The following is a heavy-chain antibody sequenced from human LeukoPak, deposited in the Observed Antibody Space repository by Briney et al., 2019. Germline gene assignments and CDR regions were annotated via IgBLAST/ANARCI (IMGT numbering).Heavy chain of an antibody. V-gene: IGHV4-38-2*01. CDR1: GYSISSGYY. Sequence: PSETLSLTCAVSGYSISSGYYWGWIRQPPGKGLEWIGSIYHSGSTYYNPSLKSRVTISVDTSKNQFSLKLSSVTAADTAVYYCARVITIFGVAFDYWGQGTLVTVSS. CDR2: IYHSGST. J-gene: IGHJ4*02. D-gene: IGHD3-3*01. CDR3: ARVITIFGVAFDY.